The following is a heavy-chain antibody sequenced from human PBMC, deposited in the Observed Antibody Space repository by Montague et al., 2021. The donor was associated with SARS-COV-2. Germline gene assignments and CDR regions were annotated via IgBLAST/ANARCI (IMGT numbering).Heavy chain of an antibody. J-gene: IGHJ4*02. D-gene: IGHD3-22*01. CDR1: GFTFSYYA. CDR2: ISGSGGTT. CDR3: AKAHYYDSSGYYF. V-gene: IGHV3-23*01. Sequence: SLRLSCAASGFTFSYYAMSWVRQAPGKGLKWVSTISGSGGTTYYADSVKGRFTISRDNSKNTLYLRMNSLRAEDTAVYYCAKAHYYDSSGYYFWGQGTLVTVSS.